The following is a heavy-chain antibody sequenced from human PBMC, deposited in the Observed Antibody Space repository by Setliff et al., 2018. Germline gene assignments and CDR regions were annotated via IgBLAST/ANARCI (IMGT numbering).Heavy chain of an antibody. CDR1: GGTFNTYG. D-gene: IGHD1-7*01. CDR3: ARRTHPHVITGITQGGGWWYYYYMDV. CDR2: IIPGRGIL. Sequence: SVKVSCKASGGTFNTYGITWVRQAPAQGLEWMGGIIPGRGILDYAQKFQDRVTITAARSTSTASMELSSLRSEDPAVYYCARRTHPHVITGITQGGGWWYYYYMDVWGKGTTVTSP. J-gene: IGHJ6*03. V-gene: IGHV1-69*10.